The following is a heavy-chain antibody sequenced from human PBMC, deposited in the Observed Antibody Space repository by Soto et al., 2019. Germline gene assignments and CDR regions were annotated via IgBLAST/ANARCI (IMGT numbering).Heavy chain of an antibody. D-gene: IGHD6-19*01. CDR2: IYSSGST. CDR3: ARFSGWYSAFDY. J-gene: IGHJ4*02. Sequence: SETLSLTCTVSGACINNYYWSWIRQAPGKGLEWIGYIYSSGSTNYNPSLKSRVTISVDTSKSDFSLKLTSVTAADTAVYYCARFSGWYSAFDYWGQGTPVTVS. CDR1: GACINNYY. V-gene: IGHV4-59*01.